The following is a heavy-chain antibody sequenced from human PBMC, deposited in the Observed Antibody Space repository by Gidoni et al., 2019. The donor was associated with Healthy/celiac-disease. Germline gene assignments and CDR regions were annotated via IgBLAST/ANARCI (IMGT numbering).Heavy chain of an antibody. V-gene: IGHV4-59*01. CDR2: IYYSGST. CDR1: VGSISSYY. J-gene: IGHJ5*02. Sequence: QVQLQESGPGLVQPSETLSLTCTVSVGSISSYYWSWLRQPPGQGLEWLGYIYYSGSTNYNPSLRSRVNIAVDTSKNQVSLKLSAVTAEDTDVYYCARGLVFGSQQLVIWFDPWGQGTLGTVSS. CDR3: ARGLVFGSQQLVIWFDP. D-gene: IGHD6-13*01.